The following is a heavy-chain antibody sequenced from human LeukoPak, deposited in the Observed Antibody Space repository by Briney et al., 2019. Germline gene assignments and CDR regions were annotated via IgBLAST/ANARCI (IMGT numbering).Heavy chain of an antibody. V-gene: IGHV4-34*01. CDR2: INHSGST. Sequence: SETLPLTCAVYGGSFSGYYWSWIRQPPGKGLEWIGEINHSGSTNYNPSLKSRVTISVDTSKNQFSLKLSSVTAADTAMYYCARLGSGWYYYYMDVWGKGTTVTISS. CDR3: ARLGSGWYYYYMDV. CDR1: GGSFSGYY. D-gene: IGHD6-19*01. J-gene: IGHJ6*03.